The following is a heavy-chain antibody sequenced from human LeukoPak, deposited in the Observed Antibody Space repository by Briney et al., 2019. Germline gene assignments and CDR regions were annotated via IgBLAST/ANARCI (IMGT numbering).Heavy chain of an antibody. V-gene: IGHV1-58*01. J-gene: IGHJ4*02. Sequence: SVKVSCKASGFTFTSSAVQWVRQARGQRLEWIGWIVVGSGNTNYAQKFQERVTITRDMSTSTAYMELSSLRSEDTAVYYCAAGGYSGYDGSPFDYWGQGTLVTVSS. CDR3: AAGGYSGYDGSPFDY. CDR2: IVVGSGNT. D-gene: IGHD5-12*01. CDR1: GFTFTSSA.